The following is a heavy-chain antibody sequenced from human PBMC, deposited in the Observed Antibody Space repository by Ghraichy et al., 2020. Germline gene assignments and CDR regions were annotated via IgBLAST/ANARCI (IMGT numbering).Heavy chain of an antibody. CDR2: IYSGGST. CDR3: ARDRGDYFDY. J-gene: IGHJ4*02. V-gene: IGHV3-66*01. CDR1: GFTVSSNY. Sequence: GGSLRLSCAASGFTVSSNYMTWVRQAPGKGLEWVSVIYSGGSTYYADSVKGRFSISRDNSKNTLYLQMNSLRAEDTAVYYCARDRGDYFDYWGQGTLVTVSS. D-gene: IGHD5-24*01.